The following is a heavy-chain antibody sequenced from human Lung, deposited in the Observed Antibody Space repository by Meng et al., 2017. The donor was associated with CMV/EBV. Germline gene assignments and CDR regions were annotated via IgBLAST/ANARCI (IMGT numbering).Heavy chain of an antibody. V-gene: IGHV3-53*01. Sequence: GGSLRLSCAASGFTVSSDYMSWVRQASGEGLEWVSVIYRGAGTDYGDSVKGRFTISRDSSQNTVYLQMNVLRAKDTAVYYCGRDPGLPNGIHVWGQETMVTVSS. D-gene: IGHD1-1*01. CDR2: IYRGAGT. J-gene: IGHJ6*02. CDR3: GRDPGLPNGIHV. CDR1: GFTVSSDY.